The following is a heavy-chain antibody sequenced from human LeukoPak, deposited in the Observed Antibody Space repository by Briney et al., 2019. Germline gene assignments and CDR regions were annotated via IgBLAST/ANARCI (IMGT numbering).Heavy chain of an antibody. J-gene: IGHJ4*02. Sequence: ASVRVSCKASGYTFTSCGISGVREDPGQGLEWMGWISAYNGNTNYAQKLQGRVTMTTDTSTSTAHTEPTRLRPEKSPEYYCEGAGMSVWGQGTLVTVSS. CDR3: EGAGMSV. V-gene: IGHV1-18*01. D-gene: IGHD3-10*01. CDR2: ISAYNGNT. CDR1: GYTFTSCG.